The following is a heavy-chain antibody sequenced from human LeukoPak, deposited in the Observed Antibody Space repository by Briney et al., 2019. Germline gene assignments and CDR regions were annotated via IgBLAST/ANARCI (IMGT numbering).Heavy chain of an antibody. D-gene: IGHD3-16*01. CDR1: GFTFSTYG. CDR2: FYCCGGST. CDR3: GRVYGGPGNGYFDY. Sequence: GGSLRLSCAASGFTFSTYGFHWVRQAPGEGLEWGSVFYCCGGSTYYADSVKGRFSISRDNSMKTLFLQMNSLRAEDTAVCSCGRVYGGPGNGYFDYGGRGPPVTAS. J-gene: IGHJ4*02. V-gene: IGHV3-NL1*01.